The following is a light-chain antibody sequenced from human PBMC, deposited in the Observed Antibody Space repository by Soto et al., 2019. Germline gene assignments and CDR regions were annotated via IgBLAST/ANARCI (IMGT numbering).Light chain of an antibody. CDR1: QSVSSY. CDR2: DAS. CDR3: QQYNSWPQT. V-gene: IGKV3-11*01. J-gene: IGKJ2*01. Sequence: EIVLTQSPATLSLSPGERATLSCRASQSVSSYLAWYQQKPGQAPRLLIYDASNRATGIPARFSGSGSGTEFTLTISSLQSEDFAVYYCQQYNSWPQTFGQGTKLEIK.